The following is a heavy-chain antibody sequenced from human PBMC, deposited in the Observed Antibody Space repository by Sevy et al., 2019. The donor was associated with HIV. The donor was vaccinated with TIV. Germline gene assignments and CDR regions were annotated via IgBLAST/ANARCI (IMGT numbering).Heavy chain of an antibody. D-gene: IGHD6-19*01. CDR2: ISHDGSHK. CDR3: ARDPTIYASGWYYFDY. Sequence: GGSLRLSCAASGFTFRNYAIHWVRQAPGKGLEWVAVISHDGSHKYSAASVKGRLTISRDNSKNTLYLQMNSLRAEDTAMYYCARDPTIYASGWYYFDYWGQGTLVTVSS. CDR1: GFTFRNYA. V-gene: IGHV3-30*04. J-gene: IGHJ4*02.